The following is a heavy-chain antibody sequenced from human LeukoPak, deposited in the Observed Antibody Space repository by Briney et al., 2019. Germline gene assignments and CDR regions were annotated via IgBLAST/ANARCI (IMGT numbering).Heavy chain of an antibody. Sequence: PGGSLRLSCAASGFTFDDYGMSWVRQAPGKGLEWASGINWNGGSTGYADSVKGRFTISRDNAKNSLYLQMNSLRAEDTALYYCARTPILYSYGYNYFDYWGQGTLVTVSS. V-gene: IGHV3-20*04. D-gene: IGHD5-18*01. J-gene: IGHJ4*02. CDR1: GFTFDDYG. CDR3: ARTPILYSYGYNYFDY. CDR2: INWNGGST.